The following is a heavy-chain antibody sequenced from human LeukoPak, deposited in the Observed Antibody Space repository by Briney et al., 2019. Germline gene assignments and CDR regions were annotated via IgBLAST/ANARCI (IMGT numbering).Heavy chain of an antibody. CDR2: IDGNGGSA. Sequence: GGSLRLSCAASGFTFTSYSMNWVRQAPGKGLEYVSAIDGNGGSAYYANSVKGRFTISRDNSKNTLYLQMGSLSTEDTAVYYCARGHEYRGYGQDYWGQGTLVTVSS. D-gene: IGHD5-12*01. CDR1: GFTFTSYS. J-gene: IGHJ4*02. CDR3: ARGHEYRGYGQDY. V-gene: IGHV3-64*01.